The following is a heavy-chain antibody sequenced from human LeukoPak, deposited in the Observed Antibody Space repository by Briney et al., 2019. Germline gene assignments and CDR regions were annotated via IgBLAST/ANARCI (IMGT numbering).Heavy chain of an antibody. CDR2: IIPIFGTA. CDR1: GGTFSSYA. CDR3: ARGQGYNYAPFDY. J-gene: IGHJ4*02. Sequence: SVKVSCKASGGTFSSYAISWVRQAPGQGLEWMGGIIPIFGTANNAKKFQGRVTITTDESTSTAYMELSSLRSEDTAVYYCARGQGYNYAPFDYWGQGTLVTVSS. D-gene: IGHD5-18*01. V-gene: IGHV1-69*05.